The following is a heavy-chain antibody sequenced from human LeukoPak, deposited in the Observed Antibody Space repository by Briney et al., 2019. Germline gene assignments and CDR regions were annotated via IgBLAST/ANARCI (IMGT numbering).Heavy chain of an antibody. CDR1: GGTFSSYA. CDR3: ARDYGDPVVPPYYFDY. J-gene: IGHJ4*02. D-gene: IGHD4-17*01. CDR2: IIPILGIA. Sequence: ASVTLSCKASGGTFSSYAISWVRQAPGQGLEWMGRIIPILGIANYAQKFQGRVTITADKSTSTAYMELSSLRSEDTAVYYCARDYGDPVVPPYYFDYWGQGTLVTVSS. V-gene: IGHV1-69*04.